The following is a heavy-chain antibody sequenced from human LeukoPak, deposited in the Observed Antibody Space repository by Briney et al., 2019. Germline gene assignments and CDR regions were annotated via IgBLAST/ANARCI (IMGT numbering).Heavy chain of an antibody. J-gene: IGHJ4*02. D-gene: IGHD1-1*01. Sequence: GGSLRLSCAASGFTFSSYAMSWVRQAPGKGLEWVSAISGSGGSTYYADSVKGQFTISRDNSKNTLYLQMSSLRAEDTAVYYCARDLAGFYKTKHYFDYWGQGTLVTVSS. CDR2: ISGSGGST. CDR1: GFTFSSYA. V-gene: IGHV3-23*01. CDR3: ARDLAGFYKTKHYFDY.